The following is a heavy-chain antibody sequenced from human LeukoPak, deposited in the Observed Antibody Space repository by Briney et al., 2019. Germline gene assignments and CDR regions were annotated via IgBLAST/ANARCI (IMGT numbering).Heavy chain of an antibody. Sequence: GGSLRLSCAASGFTFSSYAMSWVRQAPGKGLEWVSAISGSGGSTYYTDSVKGRFTISRDNSKNTLYLQMNSLRAEDTAVYYCAKDHYDRYCFDYWGQGTLVTVSS. CDR3: AKDHYDRYCFDY. J-gene: IGHJ4*02. V-gene: IGHV3-23*01. D-gene: IGHD3-10*02. CDR2: ISGSGGST. CDR1: GFTFSSYA.